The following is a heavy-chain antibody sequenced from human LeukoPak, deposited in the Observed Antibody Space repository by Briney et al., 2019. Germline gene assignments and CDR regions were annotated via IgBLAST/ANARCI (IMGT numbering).Heavy chain of an antibody. V-gene: IGHV3-30*18. J-gene: IGHJ4*02. CDR3: AKDRSTTWSFDY. D-gene: IGHD6-13*01. CDR2: ISDDGSRK. CDR1: GFTFSFSG. Sequence: QPGGSLRLSCAASGFTFSFSGMYWVRQAPGKGLEWVAFISDDGSRKYYADSVKGRFTISRDNSKNTLFLQMNSLRTEDTAVYYCAKDRSTTWSFDYWGQGTLVTVPS.